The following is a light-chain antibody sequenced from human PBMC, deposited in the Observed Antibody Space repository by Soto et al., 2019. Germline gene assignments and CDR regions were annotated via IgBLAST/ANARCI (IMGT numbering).Light chain of an antibody. CDR2: GAS. Sequence: EIVMTQSPGTLSVSPWDIATLSCRASQSLNINLAWYQQKPGQAPRLLIYGASTRATGIPARFSGSGSGTEFTLTISSLQSEDFAVYYCQQYNNWPRTFGQGTKVDIK. CDR1: QSLNIN. V-gene: IGKV3-15*01. J-gene: IGKJ1*01. CDR3: QQYNNWPRT.